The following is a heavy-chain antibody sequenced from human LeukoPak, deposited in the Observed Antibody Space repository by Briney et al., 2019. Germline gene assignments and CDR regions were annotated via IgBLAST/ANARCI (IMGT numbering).Heavy chain of an antibody. J-gene: IGHJ3*02. CDR1: RYTFTNYY. Sequence: APVKVSCKASRYTFTNYYMHWVRQAPGQGLEWMGIINPSAVSTSYAQKFQGRVTMTRDTSTSTVYMELSSLRSEDTAVYYCARVLYCYGDTKDAFDIWGQGTMVTVSS. CDR3: ARVLYCYGDTKDAFDI. CDR2: INPSAVST. D-gene: IGHD3-10*01. V-gene: IGHV1-46*01.